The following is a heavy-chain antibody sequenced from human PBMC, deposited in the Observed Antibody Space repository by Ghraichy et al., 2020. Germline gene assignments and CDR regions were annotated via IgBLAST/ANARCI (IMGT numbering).Heavy chain of an antibody. Sequence: GESLNISCAASGFTVSSNYMSWVRQAPGKGLEWVSVIYGGDRTHYADSVKGRFTISKDNSKNTLYLQMNSLRAEDTAVYYCARDGYPGLNSGYDLFTFDIWGQGTMVTVSS. D-gene: IGHD5-12*01. CDR3: ARDGYPGLNSGYDLFTFDI. J-gene: IGHJ3*02. CDR2: IYGGDRT. CDR1: GFTVSSNY. V-gene: IGHV3-53*01.